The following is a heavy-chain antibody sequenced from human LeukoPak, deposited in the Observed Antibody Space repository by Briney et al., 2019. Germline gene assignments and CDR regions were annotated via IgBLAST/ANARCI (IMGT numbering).Heavy chain of an antibody. CDR3: ARESVPAAISPGWFDP. V-gene: IGHV4-4*07. Sequence: SETLSLTCAVYGGSFSSYYWSWIRQPAGKGLEWIGRIYTSGSTNYNPSLKSRVTMSVDTSKNQFSLKLSSVTAADTAVYYCARESVPAAISPGWFDPWGQGTLVTVSS. CDR1: GGSFSSYY. CDR2: IYTSGST. J-gene: IGHJ5*02. D-gene: IGHD2-2*01.